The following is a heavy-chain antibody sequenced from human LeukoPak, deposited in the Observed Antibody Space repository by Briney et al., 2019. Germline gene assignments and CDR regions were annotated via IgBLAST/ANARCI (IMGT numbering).Heavy chain of an antibody. D-gene: IGHD5-24*01. V-gene: IGHV4-30-4*01. J-gene: IGHJ5*02. CDR2: IYYSGNT. Sequence: SQTLSLTCTVSGGSISSGDYYWSWIRQPPGKGLEWIGNIYYSGNTYNNPSLKSRVSISVDTSKNQLSLYVSSVTAADTAVYYCARMALRIGPEGFLWFDPWGQGTLVTVSS. CDR3: ARMALRIGPEGFLWFDP. CDR1: GGSISSGDYY.